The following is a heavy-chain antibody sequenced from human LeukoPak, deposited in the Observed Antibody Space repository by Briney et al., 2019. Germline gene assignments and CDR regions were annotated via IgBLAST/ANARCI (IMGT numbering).Heavy chain of an antibody. D-gene: IGHD3-22*01. CDR3: ARGHYDSSGYYYVFSYYYYMDV. Sequence: ASVKVSCKASGYTFNSYDINWVRQATGQGLEWMGWMNPNSGNTGYAQKFQGRVTMTRNTSISTAYMELSSLRSEDTAVYYCARGHYDSSGYYYVFSYYYYMDVWGKGTTVTVSS. V-gene: IGHV1-8*01. CDR2: MNPNSGNT. CDR1: GYTFNSYD. J-gene: IGHJ6*03.